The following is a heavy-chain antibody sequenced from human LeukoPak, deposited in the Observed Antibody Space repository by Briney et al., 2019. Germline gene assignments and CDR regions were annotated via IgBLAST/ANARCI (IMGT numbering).Heavy chain of an antibody. CDR3: ARQVKTYYGSGSFDY. J-gene: IGHJ4*02. D-gene: IGHD3-10*01. Sequence: SETPSLTCTVPGGSISSYYWSWIRQPPGKGLEWIGYIYYSGRTNYNPSLKSGVTISVDTSKDQFSLKLSSVTAADTAGYYCARQVKTYYGSGSFDYWGQGTLVTVSS. CDR1: GGSISSYY. CDR2: IYYSGRT. V-gene: IGHV4-59*08.